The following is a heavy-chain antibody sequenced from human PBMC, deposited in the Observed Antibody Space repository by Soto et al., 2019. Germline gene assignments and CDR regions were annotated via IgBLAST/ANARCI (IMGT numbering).Heavy chain of an antibody. Sequence: QVQLVQSGAEVKKPGSSVKVSCEASGSTFSSYPINWVRQAPGQGLEWMGGIIPFFGTSNYAQKFQGRVTITADDSTSTAYMEPRSLRSEDTAVYYCARVGHITNYGMAVWGQGTTVTVSS. CDR2: IIPFFGTS. CDR1: GSTFSSYP. D-gene: IGHD1-26*01. J-gene: IGHJ6*02. CDR3: ARVGHITNYGMAV. V-gene: IGHV1-69*01.